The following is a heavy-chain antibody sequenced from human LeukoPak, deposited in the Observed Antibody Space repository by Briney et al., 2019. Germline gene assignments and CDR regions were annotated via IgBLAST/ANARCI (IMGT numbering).Heavy chain of an antibody. Sequence: SETLSLTCADYGGPFSGFFWSWIRQPPGKGLEWIGEINHSGTTNYNPSLKSRVAISIDTSKNQFSLKLTSVTAADTAVYYCARASSYNDAVRHNPSWFGPWGQGTLVTVSS. J-gene: IGHJ5*02. V-gene: IGHV4-34*01. CDR1: GGPFSGFF. CDR3: ARASSYNDAVRHNPSWFGP. D-gene: IGHD3-10*01. CDR2: INHSGTT.